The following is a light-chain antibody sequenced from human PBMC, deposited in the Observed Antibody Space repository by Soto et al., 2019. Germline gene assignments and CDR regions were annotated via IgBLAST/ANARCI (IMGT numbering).Light chain of an antibody. CDR3: AAWDDSLKGPV. Sequence: QSVLTLPPSASGTPGQRVTISCSGGSCNIGSSAVNWYQKFPGAAPKFLIYSNNQRPSGVPDRFSGSKSGTSASLAIRGLQSEDEAEYYCAAWDDSLKGPVFGGGTKLTVL. CDR1: SCNIGSSA. V-gene: IGLV1-44*01. J-gene: IGLJ3*02. CDR2: SNN.